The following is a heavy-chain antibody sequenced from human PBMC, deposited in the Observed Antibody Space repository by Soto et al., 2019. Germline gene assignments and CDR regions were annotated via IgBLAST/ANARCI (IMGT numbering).Heavy chain of an antibody. Sequence: GGSLRLSCAASGFTFSSYDMHWVRQTTGKGLEWVSVIGTAGDPYYVGSVKGRFTISRENAKNSLYLQMNSLRAGDTAVYYCARGILSGAGGYNYYYYGMEVWGQGTTVTVSS. CDR3: ARGILSGAGGYNYYYYGMEV. D-gene: IGHD3-10*01. V-gene: IGHV3-13*05. CDR2: IGTAGDP. J-gene: IGHJ6*02. CDR1: GFTFSSYD.